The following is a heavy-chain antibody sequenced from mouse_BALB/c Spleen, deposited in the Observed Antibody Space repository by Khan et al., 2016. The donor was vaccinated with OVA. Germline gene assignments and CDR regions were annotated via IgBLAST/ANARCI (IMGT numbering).Heavy chain of an antibody. D-gene: IGHD1-1*01. CDR3: ANHGSSSAWLTY. J-gene: IGHJ3*01. Sequence: VQLQQSGAELVKPGASVKMSCKASGYTFTSYWMHWVKQRPGQGLEWIGYINPSTGYTEYNQRFKDKATLTADKSSSTAYMQLSSLTSEESAVYYCANHGSSSAWLTYWGQGTLVTVSA. CDR2: INPSTGYT. CDR1: GYTFTSYW. V-gene: IGHV1-7*01.